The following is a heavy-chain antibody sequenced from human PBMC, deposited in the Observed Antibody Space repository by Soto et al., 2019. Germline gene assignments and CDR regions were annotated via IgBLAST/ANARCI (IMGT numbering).Heavy chain of an antibody. Sequence: SETLSLTCSFSDASISTTLWWSWVRRPPGRGLEWIGEIHPGRGVNYNPSLKSRVTLSVDQSNNQFSLRLASLTAADTAIYYCARYSAASGTYYFDYWGQGTLVTVSS. CDR1: DASISTTLW. CDR3: ARYSAASGTYYFDY. D-gene: IGHD6-13*01. V-gene: IGHV4-4*02. CDR2: IHPGRGV. J-gene: IGHJ4*02.